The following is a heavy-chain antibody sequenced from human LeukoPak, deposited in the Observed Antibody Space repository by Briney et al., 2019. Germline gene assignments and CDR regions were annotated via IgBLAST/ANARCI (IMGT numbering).Heavy chain of an antibody. J-gene: IGHJ6*03. CDR3: ARGRGSATYYYYMDV. CDR1: GGTFSSYA. Sequence: SVKVSCKASGGTFSSYAISWVRHAPGQGLEWMGWIIPIFGTANYAQKFQCRVTITTDESTSTAYMELSSLRSEDTAVYYCARGRGSATYYYYMDVWGKGTTVTVSS. V-gene: IGHV1-69*05. D-gene: IGHD1-26*01. CDR2: IIPIFGTA.